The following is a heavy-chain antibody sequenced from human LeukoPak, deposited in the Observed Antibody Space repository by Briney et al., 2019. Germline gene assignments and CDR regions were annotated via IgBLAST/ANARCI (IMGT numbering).Heavy chain of an antibody. D-gene: IGHD2-8*01. Sequence: GGSLRLSCAASGFTVSSNYMSWVRQAPGKGLEWVSVIYSGGSTYYADSVKGRFTISRDNSKNTLYVQMDNLRAEDTAVYYCARDNGWDWYFDLWGRGTLVTVSS. CDR3: ARDNGWDWYFDL. CDR1: GFTVSSNY. CDR2: IYSGGST. V-gene: IGHV3-66*01. J-gene: IGHJ2*01.